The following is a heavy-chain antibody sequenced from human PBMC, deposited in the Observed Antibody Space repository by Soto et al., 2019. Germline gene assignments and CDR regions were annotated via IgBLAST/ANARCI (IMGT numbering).Heavy chain of an antibody. Sequence: GESLKISCKGSGYSFTSYWIGWVRQMPGKGLEWMGIIYPGDSDTRYSPSFQGQVTISADKSISTAYLQWSSLKASDTAMYYCARSSGITIFGVAPDVFDIWGQGTMVTVSS. J-gene: IGHJ3*02. V-gene: IGHV5-51*01. D-gene: IGHD3-3*01. CDR1: GYSFTSYW. CDR3: ARSSGITIFGVAPDVFDI. CDR2: IYPGDSDT.